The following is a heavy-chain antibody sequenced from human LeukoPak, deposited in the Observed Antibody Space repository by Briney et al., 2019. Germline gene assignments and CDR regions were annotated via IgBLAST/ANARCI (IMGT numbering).Heavy chain of an antibody. CDR2: ISYDGSNK. J-gene: IGHJ6*02. Sequence: GGSLRLSCAASGFTFSSYAMHWVRQAPGKGLEWVAVISYDGSNKYYADSVKGRFTISRDNSKNTLYLQMNSLRAEDTAVYYCARDAYSSSWYSYYYGMDVWGQGTTVTVSS. CDR1: GFTFSSYA. CDR3: ARDAYSSSWYSYYYGMDV. D-gene: IGHD6-13*01. V-gene: IGHV3-30-3*01.